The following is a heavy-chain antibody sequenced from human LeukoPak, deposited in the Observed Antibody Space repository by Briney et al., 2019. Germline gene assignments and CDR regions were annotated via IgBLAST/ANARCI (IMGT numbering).Heavy chain of an antibody. CDR3: AKDFALLGFDP. Sequence: GGSLRLSCAPSGFTFTSYAMSWVGKAPGKGLDWVSAISGSGGSTYYADSVKGRFTISRDNSKNTLYLQMNSLRAEDTAVYYCAKDFALLGFDPWGQGTLVTVSS. CDR2: ISGSGGST. CDR1: GFTFTSYA. V-gene: IGHV3-23*01. D-gene: IGHD2-15*01. J-gene: IGHJ5*02.